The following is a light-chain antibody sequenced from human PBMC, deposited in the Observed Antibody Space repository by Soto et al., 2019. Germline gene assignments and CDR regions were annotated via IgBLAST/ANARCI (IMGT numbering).Light chain of an antibody. V-gene: IGKV1-33*01. J-gene: IGKJ5*01. CDR1: QDITNY. Sequence: DIQMTQSPSSLSASVGDRVTIICQASQDITNYLNWYQQKPGKAPKLLIHDASNLETGVPSRFSGSGSVTYFSFTISSLQPEDIATYFCQQFDSPPLTFGQGTRREIK. CDR2: DAS. CDR3: QQFDSPPLT.